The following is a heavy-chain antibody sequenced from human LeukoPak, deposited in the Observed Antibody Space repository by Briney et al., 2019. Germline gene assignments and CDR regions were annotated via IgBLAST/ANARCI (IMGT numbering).Heavy chain of an antibody. CDR3: GRSEEVPPVDAFDM. Sequence: GESLRTSRNGSGFNFCTFWIDWVRQKRRKGLEWMGIIYIGDSEHTHSTAFQGQVTISEDKSLSTAYLQRSSLKASDSAMHYWGRSEEVPPVDAFDMLGRGTMVTVS. V-gene: IGHV5-51*01. CDR2: IYIGDSEH. D-gene: IGHD3-3*01. J-gene: IGHJ3*02. CDR1: GFNFCTFW.